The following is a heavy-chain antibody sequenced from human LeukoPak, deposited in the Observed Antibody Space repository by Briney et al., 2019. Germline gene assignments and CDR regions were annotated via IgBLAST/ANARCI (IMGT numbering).Heavy chain of an antibody. Sequence: GGSLRLSCAASGFSFSSYSMKWVRQAPGEGLEWVSSISSSSDFIYYADSVKGRFTISRDNAKNSLYLQMNSLRAEDTAVYYCARGSGSGSYYPRFDYWGQGTLLTVSS. CDR2: ISSSSDFI. J-gene: IGHJ4*02. CDR3: ARGSGSGSYYPRFDY. D-gene: IGHD3-10*01. CDR1: GFSFSSYS. V-gene: IGHV3-21*01.